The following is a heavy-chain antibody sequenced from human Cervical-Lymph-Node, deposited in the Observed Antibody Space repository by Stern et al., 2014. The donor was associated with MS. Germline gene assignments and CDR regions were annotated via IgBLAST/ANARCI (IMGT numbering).Heavy chain of an antibody. CDR1: GGSISSDDYY. CDR2: IHYTGTT. V-gene: IGHV4-30-4*01. CDR3: AVTPGTNWFDP. D-gene: IGHD2-21*02. Sequence: QLQLQESGPGLVKPSQTLSLTCTVSGGSISSDDYYWTWIRQHTGKGLEWIGYIHYTGTTYYDPSLKSRVSLSLDTSKNQFSLKMKSVTAADTAVYYCAVTPGTNWFDPWGQGTLVTVSS. J-gene: IGHJ5*02.